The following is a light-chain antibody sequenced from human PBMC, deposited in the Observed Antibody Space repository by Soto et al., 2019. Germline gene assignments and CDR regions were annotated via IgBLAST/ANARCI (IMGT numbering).Light chain of an antibody. CDR2: AAS. J-gene: IGKJ4*01. Sequence: EIVLTQSPGTLSLSPGERATLSCRASQSVSSTYLAWYQQKPGQAPRLLIYAASSRAPGIPDRFSGSGSGTDFTLTISRLGPEDFAVYFCQQYDGSPLTFGGGTKV. CDR3: QQYDGSPLT. CDR1: QSVSSTY. V-gene: IGKV3-20*01.